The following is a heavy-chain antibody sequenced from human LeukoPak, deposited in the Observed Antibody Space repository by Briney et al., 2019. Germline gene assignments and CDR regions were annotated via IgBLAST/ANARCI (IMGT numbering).Heavy chain of an antibody. CDR2: ISNEGAT. CDR3: ARAQGRWDSSGYYLVYYYYYMDV. V-gene: IGHV3-53*01. J-gene: IGHJ6*03. Sequence: GGSLRLSCAASGFSVSASYMSWVRQAPGKGLESVSVISNEGATYYADSVKGRFSISRDNSKNTVSLQMNSLRAEDTAVYYCARAQGRWDSSGYYLVYYYYYMDVWGKGTTVTISS. CDR1: GFSVSASY. D-gene: IGHD3-22*01.